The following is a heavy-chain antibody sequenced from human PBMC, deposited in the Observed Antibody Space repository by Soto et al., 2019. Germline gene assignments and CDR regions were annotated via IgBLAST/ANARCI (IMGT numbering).Heavy chain of an antibody. V-gene: IGHV1-69*06. J-gene: IGHJ4*02. CDR3: ARSPGVFDY. CDR2: LVPVFGTA. Sequence: QVQLVQSGAEVKKPGSSVKVSCKASGGTFSSLAISWVRQAPGQGLEWMGGLVPVFGTASYAQKFQDRVTITADKSTSTSYMELSSLGSEDTAVYYCARSPGVFDYWGQGTLVTVSS. D-gene: IGHD3-10*01. CDR1: GGTFSSLA.